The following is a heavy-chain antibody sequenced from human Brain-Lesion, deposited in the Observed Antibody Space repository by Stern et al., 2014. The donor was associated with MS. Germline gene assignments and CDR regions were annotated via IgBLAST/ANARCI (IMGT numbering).Heavy chain of an antibody. Sequence: QVQLVQSGPGLMKPSQTLALTCAISGDSVSSNSAAWNWIRQSPSSGLEWLGRTYYRSKWYYQYAESVKSRITINADTSTNQFSLQLNSVTPEDTAVYLCAKGYNWFDSWGQGTVVTVS. CDR3: AKGYNWFDS. CDR1: GDSVSSNSAA. V-gene: IGHV6-1*01. CDR2: TYYRSKWYY. J-gene: IGHJ5*01.